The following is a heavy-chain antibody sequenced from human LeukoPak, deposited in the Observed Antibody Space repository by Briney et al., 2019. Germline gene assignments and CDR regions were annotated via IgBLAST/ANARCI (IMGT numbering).Heavy chain of an antibody. J-gene: IGHJ4*02. CDR2: SYYSGST. V-gene: IGHV4-59*05. CDR1: GGSISRYY. CDR3: ARLGYCSGGSCYGEIDY. D-gene: IGHD2-15*01. Sequence: SETLSLTYTLSGGSISRYYWSWIRQPPGKGLGWLGSSYYSGSTYYNPSLKSRVTISVDTSKNQFSLKLSSVTAADTAVYYCARLGYCSGGSCYGEIDYWGQGTLVTVSS.